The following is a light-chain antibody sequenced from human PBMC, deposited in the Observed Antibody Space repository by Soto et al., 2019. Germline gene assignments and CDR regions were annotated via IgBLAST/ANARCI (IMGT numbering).Light chain of an antibody. V-gene: IGKV3-11*01. Sequence: EIVLTQSPGTLSLSPGERATLSCRASQSISSTYLTWYHQRPGQAPRLLIYDASNRATGIPARFSGSGSGTDFTLTISSLEPEDFAVYYCQHRSSWPGAFGPGTKVDIK. CDR3: QHRSSWPGA. CDR2: DAS. CDR1: QSISSTY. J-gene: IGKJ3*01.